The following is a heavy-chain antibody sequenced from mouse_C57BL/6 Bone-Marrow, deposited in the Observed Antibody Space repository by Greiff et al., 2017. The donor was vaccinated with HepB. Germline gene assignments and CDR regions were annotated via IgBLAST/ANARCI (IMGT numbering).Heavy chain of an antibody. Sequence: QVQLQQPGAELVKPGASVKMSCKASGYTFTSYWITWVKQRPGQGLEWIGDIYPGSGSTNYNEKFKSKATLTVDTSSSTAYMQLRSLKSEDSAVYYCARKGYYYGWFAYWGQGTLVTVSA. J-gene: IGHJ3*01. CDR3: ARKGYYYGWFAY. D-gene: IGHD1-1*01. V-gene: IGHV1-55*01. CDR2: IYPGSGST. CDR1: GYTFTSYW.